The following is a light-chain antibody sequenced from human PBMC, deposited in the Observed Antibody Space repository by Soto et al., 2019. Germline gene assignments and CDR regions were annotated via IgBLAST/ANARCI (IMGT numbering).Light chain of an antibody. CDR2: DAS. CDR1: QSVTSFY. V-gene: IGKV3-20*01. J-gene: IGKJ4*01. CDR3: QQYGRSLT. Sequence: EIVLAQSPGTLYLSPGERATLSCRASQSVTSFYLAWYQQRPGQAPRLLIYDASNRATGIPDRFSGSGSGTDFPLNISRLEPEDFAVYYCQQYGRSLTFGGGTKVEIK.